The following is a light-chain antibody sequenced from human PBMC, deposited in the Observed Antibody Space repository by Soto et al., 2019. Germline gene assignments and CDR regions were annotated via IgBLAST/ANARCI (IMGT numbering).Light chain of an antibody. CDR3: GADHGSGSNFVVV. V-gene: IGLV9-49*01. CDR1: SGYSNYK. Sequence: QSVLTQPPSVSASLGASVTLTCTLSSGYSNYKVDWYQQRPGKGPRFVMRVGTGGIVGSKGDGIPDRFSVLGSGLNRYLTIKNIQEEDESDYHCGADHGSGSNFVVVFGGGTKLTVL. CDR2: VGTGGIVG. J-gene: IGLJ2*01.